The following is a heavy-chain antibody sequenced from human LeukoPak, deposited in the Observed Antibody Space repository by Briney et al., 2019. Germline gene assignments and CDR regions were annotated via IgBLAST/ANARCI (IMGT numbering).Heavy chain of an antibody. CDR3: ARGGDSSSCPAPCYYYYMDV. CDR2: IIPIFGTA. D-gene: IGHD6-13*01. CDR1: GGTFSSYA. J-gene: IGHJ6*03. V-gene: IGHV1-69*06. Sequence: SVKVSCKASGGTFSSYAISWVRQAPGQGLEWMGGIIPIFGTANYAQKFQGRVTITADKSTSTAYMELSSLRSEDTAVYYCARGGDSSSCPAPCYYYYMDVWGKGTTVTVSS.